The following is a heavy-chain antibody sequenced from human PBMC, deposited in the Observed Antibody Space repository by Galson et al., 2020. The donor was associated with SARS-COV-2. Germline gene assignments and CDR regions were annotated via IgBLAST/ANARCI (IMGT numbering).Heavy chain of an antibody. J-gene: IGHJ1*01. Sequence: GGSLSLSCEASGFTFSSYAMHWVRQAPGKGLEWVAVISYDGNNQFYAASVKGRFTTSRDNSKNALYLQMNSLRPEDTALYYCARDLGAVAGIGGYFQHWGQATLVTVAS. CDR3: ARDLGAVAGIGGYFQH. CDR1: GFTFSSYA. D-gene: IGHD6-19*01. CDR2: ISYDGNNQ. V-gene: IGHV3-30*04.